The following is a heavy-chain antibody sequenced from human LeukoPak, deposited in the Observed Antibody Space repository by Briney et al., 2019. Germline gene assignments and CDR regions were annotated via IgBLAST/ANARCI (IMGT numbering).Heavy chain of an antibody. Sequence: SETLSLTCTVSGGSISSYYWSWIRQPAGKGLEWIGRIYTSGSTNYNPSLKSRVTMSVDTSKNQFSLKLSSVTAADTAVYYCARDPISRYSSGWPLDYWGQGTLVTVSS. CDR2: IYTSGST. V-gene: IGHV4-4*07. J-gene: IGHJ4*02. CDR1: GGSISSYY. CDR3: ARDPISRYSSGWPLDY. D-gene: IGHD6-19*01.